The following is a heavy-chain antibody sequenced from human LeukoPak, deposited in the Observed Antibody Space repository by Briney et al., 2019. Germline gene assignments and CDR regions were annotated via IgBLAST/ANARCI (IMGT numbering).Heavy chain of an antibody. CDR2: ISSGSRTI. D-gene: IGHD1-26*01. CDR3: ARGGPYPKWELRDYYYYMDV. V-gene: IGHV3-48*01. CDR1: SFTFSRYS. J-gene: IGHJ6*03. Sequence: PGGSLRLSCGASSFTFSRYSMNWVRQAPGRGLEWLSYISSGSRTIYYADSVKGRFTISRDDANNSLYLQMNTLRVDDTAVYYCARGGPYPKWELRDYYYYMDVWGKGTTVTVSS.